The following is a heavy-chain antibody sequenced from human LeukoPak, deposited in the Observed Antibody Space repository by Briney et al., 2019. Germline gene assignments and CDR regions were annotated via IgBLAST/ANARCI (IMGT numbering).Heavy chain of an antibody. CDR3: ARDDYGGNSDY. J-gene: IGHJ4*02. CDR1: GYTLTELS. D-gene: IGHD4-23*01. Sequence: ASVKVSCTVSGYTLTELSMHWVRQAPGEGLEWMGWISAYNGNTNYAQKLQGRVTMTTDTSTSTAYTELRSLRSDDTAVYYCARDDYGGNSDYWGQGTLVTVSS. CDR2: ISAYNGNT. V-gene: IGHV1-18*01.